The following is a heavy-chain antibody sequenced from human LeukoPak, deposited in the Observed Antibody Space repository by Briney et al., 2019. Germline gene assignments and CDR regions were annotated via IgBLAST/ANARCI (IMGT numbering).Heavy chain of an antibody. Sequence: GGSLRLSCAASGFPFSDYYMSWIRQAPGKGLEWVSYISSSASDTNYADSVKGRFTTSRDNAKNSLYLQMNSLRAEDTAVYYCAQGHTILALGGQGTLVTVSS. CDR2: ISSSASDT. V-gene: IGHV3-11*03. CDR3: AQGHTILAL. D-gene: IGHD3-3*01. J-gene: IGHJ4*02. CDR1: GFPFSDYY.